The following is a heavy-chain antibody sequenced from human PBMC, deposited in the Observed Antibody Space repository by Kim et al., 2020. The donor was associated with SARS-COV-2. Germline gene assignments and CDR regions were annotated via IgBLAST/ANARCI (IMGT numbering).Heavy chain of an antibody. J-gene: IGHJ4*02. CDR3: AKGGATVIDY. V-gene: IGHV3-74*01. CDR1: GFTFSSYW. D-gene: IGHD1-26*01. Sequence: GGSLRLSCAASGFTFSSYWMHWVRQAPGKGLVWVSRINSDGSITGYADSVKGRFTISRDNGKNTLFLQVDSLRVEDTAMYYCAKGGATVIDYWGQGTLVT. CDR2: INSDGSIT.